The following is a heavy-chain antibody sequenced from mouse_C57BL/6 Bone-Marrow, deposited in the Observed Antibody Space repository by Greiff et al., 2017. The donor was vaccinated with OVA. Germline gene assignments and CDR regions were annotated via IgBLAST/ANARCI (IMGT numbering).Heavy chain of an antibody. Sequence: VHVKQSGPVLVKPGASVKMSCKASGYIFTDYYMNWVKQSHGKSLEWIGVINPYNGGTSYNQKFKGKATLTVDKSSSTAYMELNSLTSEDSAVYYCARSYYGSSYAWFAYWGQGTLVTVSA. CDR2: INPYNGGT. V-gene: IGHV1-19*01. J-gene: IGHJ3*01. CDR1: GYIFTDYY. D-gene: IGHD1-1*01. CDR3: ARSYYGSSYAWFAY.